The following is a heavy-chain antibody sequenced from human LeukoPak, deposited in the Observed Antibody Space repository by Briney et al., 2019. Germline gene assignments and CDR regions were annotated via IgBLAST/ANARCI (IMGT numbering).Heavy chain of an antibody. CDR2: IYSGGST. CDR1: GFTVSSNY. V-gene: IGHV3-66*01. J-gene: IGHJ4*02. D-gene: IGHD2-2*01. Sequence: GGSLRLSCAASGFTVSSNYMSWVRQAPGKGLEWVSVIYSGGSTYYADSAKGRFTISRDNSKNTLYLQMNSLRAEDTAVYYCARTAYCSSTSCYQGAFDYWGQGTLVTVSS. CDR3: ARTAYCSSTSCYQGAFDY.